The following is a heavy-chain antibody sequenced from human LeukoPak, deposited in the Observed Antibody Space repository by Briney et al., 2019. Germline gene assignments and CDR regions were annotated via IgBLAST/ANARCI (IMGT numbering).Heavy chain of an antibody. Sequence: ASVKASCKASGDTLTASHMCWVRQAPGQGLEWMGWINPNSGVTNYAQNFQGRVTMTRDTSISTAYMELSRLRSDDTAVYYGARVSGFSAEKCYRWFVAWCQGTLVTVSS. V-gene: IGHV1-2*02. D-gene: IGHD3-22*01. CDR2: INPNSGVT. CDR1: GDTLTASH. CDR3: ARVSGFSAEKCYRWFVA. J-gene: IGHJ5*02.